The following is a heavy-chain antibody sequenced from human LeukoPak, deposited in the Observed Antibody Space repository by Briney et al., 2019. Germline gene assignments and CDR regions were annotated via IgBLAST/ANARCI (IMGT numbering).Heavy chain of an antibody. Sequence: SETLSLTCTVSGGSMTTHHWNWIRQTPGKGLEWIGYVFDSGRTKENPSLKSRVTLSADTSKNQLSLRLSSVTAADTAVYYCTTIKRGNIFGYFDFWGQGTLVTVS. CDR3: TTIKRGNIFGYFDF. CDR2: VFDSGRT. CDR1: GGSMTTHH. J-gene: IGHJ4*02. D-gene: IGHD5-18*01. V-gene: IGHV4-59*11.